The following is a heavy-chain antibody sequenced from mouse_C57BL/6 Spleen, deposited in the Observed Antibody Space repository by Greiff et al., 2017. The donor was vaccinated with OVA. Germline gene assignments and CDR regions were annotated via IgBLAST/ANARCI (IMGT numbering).Heavy chain of an antibody. Sequence: QVQLQQPGAELVKPGASVKLSCKASGYTFTSYWMHWVKQRPGQGLEWIGMIHPNSGSTNYNEKFKSKATLTVDKSSSTAYMQLSSLTSEDSAVYYCTYGSSPYYAMDYWGQGTSVTVSS. CDR2: IHPNSGST. J-gene: IGHJ4*01. D-gene: IGHD1-1*01. CDR3: TYGSSPYYAMDY. CDR1: GYTFTSYW. V-gene: IGHV1-64*01.